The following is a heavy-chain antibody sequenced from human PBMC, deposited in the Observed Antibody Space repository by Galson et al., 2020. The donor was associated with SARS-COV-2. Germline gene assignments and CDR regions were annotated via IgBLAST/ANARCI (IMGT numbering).Heavy chain of an antibody. J-gene: IGHJ4*02. CDR2: IWYDGSNK. CDR1: GFTFSSYG. CDR3: AKDMGLGVEGFDY. Sequence: GGSLRLSCAASGFTFSSYGMHWVRQAPGKGLEWAAVIWYDGSNKYYADSVKGRFTISRDNSKNTLYLQMNSLRAEDTAVYYCAKDMGLGVEGFDYWGQGTLVTVSS. V-gene: IGHV3-33*06. D-gene: IGHD3-16*01.